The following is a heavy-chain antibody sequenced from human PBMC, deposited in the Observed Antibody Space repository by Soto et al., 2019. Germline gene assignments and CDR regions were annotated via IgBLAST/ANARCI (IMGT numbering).Heavy chain of an antibody. D-gene: IGHD6-19*01. CDR2: IYWDDDK. Sequence: QITLKESGPPLVKPTQTLTLTCTFSGFSLSSPAVGVNWIRQPPGKALEWLALIYWDDDKQYSPSLRSRLTITKDTSKNQVVLTMTNMDPVHTATYYCAHGSGWLSDYWGQGTLVTVSS. CDR3: AHGSGWLSDY. J-gene: IGHJ4*02. V-gene: IGHV2-5*02. CDR1: GFSLSSPAVG.